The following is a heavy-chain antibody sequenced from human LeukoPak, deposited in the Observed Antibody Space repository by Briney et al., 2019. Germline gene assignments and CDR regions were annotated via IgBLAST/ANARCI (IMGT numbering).Heavy chain of an antibody. CDR3: ARGRFGERTFEK. J-gene: IGHJ3*02. D-gene: IGHD3-10*01. CDR1: GFAFSSFD. Sequence: GGSLRLSCAASGFAFSSFDMLWVHQSPRKGLEWVARILTNGDTDYGASVEGRFTISRENAKSYVYLQMNSLRDGDTAVCYCARGRFGERTFEKWGQGTMVTVSS. CDR2: ILTNGDT. V-gene: IGHV3-13*01.